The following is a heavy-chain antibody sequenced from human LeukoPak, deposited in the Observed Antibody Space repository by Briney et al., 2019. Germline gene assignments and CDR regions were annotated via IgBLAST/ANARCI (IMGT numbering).Heavy chain of an antibody. V-gene: IGHV3-9*01. Sequence: GGSLRLSCAASGFTFDDYAMHWVRQAPGKGLEWVSGISWNSGSIGYADSVKGRFTISRDNAKNSLYLQMNSLRAEDTALYYCAKDLEGSGSYSFDYWGQGTLVTGSS. J-gene: IGHJ4*02. CDR3: AKDLEGSGSYSFDY. CDR1: GFTFDDYA. D-gene: IGHD3-10*01. CDR2: ISWNSGSI.